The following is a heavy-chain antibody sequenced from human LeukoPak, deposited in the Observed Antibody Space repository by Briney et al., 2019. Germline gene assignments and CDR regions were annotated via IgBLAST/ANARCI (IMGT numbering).Heavy chain of an antibody. J-gene: IGHJ4*02. D-gene: IGHD6-13*01. V-gene: IGHV3-30-3*01. CDR1: GFIFSDHW. Sequence: GGSLRLSCAASGFIFSDHWMSWVRQAPGKGLEWVAVISYDGSNKYYADSVKGRFTISRDNSKNTLYLQMNSLRAEDTAVYYCARADIAAAGPDYWGQGTLVTVSS. CDR2: ISYDGSNK. CDR3: ARADIAAAGPDY.